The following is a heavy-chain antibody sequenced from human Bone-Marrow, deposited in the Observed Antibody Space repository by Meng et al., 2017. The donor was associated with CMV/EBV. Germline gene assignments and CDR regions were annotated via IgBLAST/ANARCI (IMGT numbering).Heavy chain of an antibody. D-gene: IGHD6-25*01. CDR3: TRDVEEQRLLNWFDP. CDR2: ISYTRST. Sequence: QWRLPGSGPALATPSESLSLTCTVSVGSIIRQGGFYLGCIRQPPGKELWWIGSISYTRSTYYNPSLETRVIMSADTFKNQCSRKLTSVTAADTAMYYCTRDVEEQRLLNWFDPWGQRNLVTVSS. J-gene: IGHJ5*02. CDR1: VGSIIRQGGFY. V-gene: IGHV4-39*07.